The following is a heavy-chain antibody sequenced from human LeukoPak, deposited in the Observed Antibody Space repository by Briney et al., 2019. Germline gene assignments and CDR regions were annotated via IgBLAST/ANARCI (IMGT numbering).Heavy chain of an antibody. CDR1: GGSISSNSFY. D-gene: IGHD1-26*01. Sequence: SETLSLTCIVSGGSISSNSFYWGWIRQPPGKGLEWIGSIYYSGSTYYNPSLKSRVTISVDTSKNQFSLKLRSVTAADTAVYYCGHSGIYYLFDYWGRGSLVTVSS. CDR3: GHSGIYYLFDY. J-gene: IGHJ4*02. CDR2: IYYSGST. V-gene: IGHV4-39*01.